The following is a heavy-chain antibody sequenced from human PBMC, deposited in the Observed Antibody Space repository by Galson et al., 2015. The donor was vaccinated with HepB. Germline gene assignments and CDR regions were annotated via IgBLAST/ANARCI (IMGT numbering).Heavy chain of an antibody. CDR1: GYTFTDYY. CDR2: VDPEDGET. Sequence: VKVSCKVSGYTFTDYYMHWVQQAPGKGLEWMGLVDPEDGETIYAEKFQGRVTITADTSTDTAYMELSSLRSEDTAVYYCATYSNYMTSPYYYMDVWGKGTTVTVSS. J-gene: IGHJ6*03. V-gene: IGHV1-69-2*01. D-gene: IGHD4-11*01. CDR3: ATYSNYMTSPYYYMDV.